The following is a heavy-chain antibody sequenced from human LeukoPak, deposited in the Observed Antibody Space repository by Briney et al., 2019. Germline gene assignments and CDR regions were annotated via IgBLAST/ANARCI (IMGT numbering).Heavy chain of an antibody. CDR1: GYTFTSYG. Sequence: SVKVSCKASGYTFTSYGISWVRQAPGQGLEWMGRIIPILGIANYAQKFQGRVTITADKSTSTAYMELSSLRSEDTAVYYCARDKIRRDDSSGPLDYWGQGTLVTVSS. CDR2: IIPILGIA. J-gene: IGHJ4*02. D-gene: IGHD3-22*01. CDR3: ARDKIRRDDSSGPLDY. V-gene: IGHV1-69*04.